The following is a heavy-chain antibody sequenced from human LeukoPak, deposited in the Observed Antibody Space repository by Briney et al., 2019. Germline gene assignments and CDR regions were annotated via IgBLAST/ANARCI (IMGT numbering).Heavy chain of an antibody. J-gene: IGHJ4*02. V-gene: IGHV1-46*01. D-gene: IGHD3-22*01. Sequence: ASVKVSCKASGYTFTSYYMHWVRQAPGQGLEWMGIINPSGGSTSYAQKFQGRVTMTRDTSTSTVYMELSSLRSEDTAVYYCARDEAEDYYDSSGYYFWGQGTLVTVSS. CDR2: INPSGGST. CDR3: ARDEAEDYYDSSGYYF. CDR1: GYTFTSYY.